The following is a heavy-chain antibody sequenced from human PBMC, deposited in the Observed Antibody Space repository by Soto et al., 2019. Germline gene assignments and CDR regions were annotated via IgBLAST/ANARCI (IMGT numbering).Heavy chain of an antibody. V-gene: IGHV4-31*03. J-gene: IGHJ3*02. CDR1: GGSVNRGGYY. Sequence: QVQLQESGPGLVKPSQTLSLTCSVSGGSVNRGGYYWSWIRQHPGKGLEWIGYISYSGSTYDNPSVMSRLTVSVDTSMNQISLELSSWTAPVTAVSYCASTVGNTYGYAFDIWGKGTIVTFSS. CDR3: ASTVGNTYGYAFDI. CDR2: ISYSGST. D-gene: IGHD4-17*01.